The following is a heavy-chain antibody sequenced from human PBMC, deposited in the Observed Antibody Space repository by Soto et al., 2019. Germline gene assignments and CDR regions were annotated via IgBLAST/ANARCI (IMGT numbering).Heavy chain of an antibody. V-gene: IGHV4-31*03. J-gene: IGHJ3*02. CDR2: IYYSGST. CDR3: ARDPSYGYYDSSGYPTSCFDI. D-gene: IGHD3-22*01. Sequence: PSETLSLTCTVSGGSISSGGYYWSWIRQHPGKGLEWIGYIYYSGSTYYNPSLKSRVTISVDTSKNQFSLKLSSVTAADTAVYYCARDPSYGYYDSSGYPTSCFDIWGQGTMVTVSS. CDR1: GGSISSGGYY.